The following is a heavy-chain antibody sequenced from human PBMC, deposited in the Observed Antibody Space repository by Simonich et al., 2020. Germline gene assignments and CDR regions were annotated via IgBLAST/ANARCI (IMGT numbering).Heavy chain of an antibody. V-gene: IGHV4-59*08. D-gene: IGHD5-12*01. J-gene: IGHJ4*02. Sequence: QVQLQESGPGLVKPSETLSLTCTVSGGSIISYYWSWIRQPPGKGLGWIGYMYYSGRTNYNPSLKSRVTISVDTSKNQFSLKLSSVTAADTAGYYCARHDRWLQFYFDYWGQGTLVTVSS. CDR1: GGSIISYY. CDR2: MYYSGRT. CDR3: ARHDRWLQFYFDY.